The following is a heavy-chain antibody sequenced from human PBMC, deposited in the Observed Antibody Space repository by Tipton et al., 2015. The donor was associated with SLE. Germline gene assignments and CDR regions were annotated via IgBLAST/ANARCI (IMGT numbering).Heavy chain of an antibody. CDR2: INHSGST. J-gene: IGHJ2*01. V-gene: IGHV4-34*01. CDR1: GGSISSHY. CDR3: ARTAPASRSFDL. Sequence: TLSLTCTVSGGSISSHYWSWIRQPPGKGLEWIGEINHSGSTNYNPSLKSRVTISVDTSKNQFSLKLSSVTAADTAVYYCARTAPASRSFDLWGRGTLVTVSS. D-gene: IGHD6-13*01.